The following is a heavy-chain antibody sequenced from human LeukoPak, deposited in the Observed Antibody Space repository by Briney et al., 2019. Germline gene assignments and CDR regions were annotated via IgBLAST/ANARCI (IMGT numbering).Heavy chain of an antibody. J-gene: IGHJ2*01. Sequence: SETLSLTCTVSGGSISSGGYYWSWIRQPPGKGLEWIGYIYYSGSTNYNPSLKSRVTISVDTSKNQFSLKLSSVTAADTAVYYCARELPLTGYFDLWGRGTLVTVSS. D-gene: IGHD2-8*02. V-gene: IGHV4-61*08. CDR2: IYYSGST. CDR1: GGSISSGGYY. CDR3: ARELPLTGYFDL.